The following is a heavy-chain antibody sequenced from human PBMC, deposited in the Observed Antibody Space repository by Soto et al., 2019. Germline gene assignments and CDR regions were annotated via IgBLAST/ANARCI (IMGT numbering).Heavy chain of an antibody. J-gene: IGHJ3*02. Sequence: QITLKESGPTLVKPTQTLTLTCTFSGFSLNTRAVGVGWLRQPPGTALEWLALINWNDDERYSPSLKDRLTITKDTSRNHVVLTMTNVDPVDTATYYCAHRHDLGGFDIWGQGTTVTVSS. V-gene: IGHV2-5*01. D-gene: IGHD2-15*01. CDR2: INWNDDE. CDR3: AHRHDLGGFDI. CDR1: GFSLNTRAVG.